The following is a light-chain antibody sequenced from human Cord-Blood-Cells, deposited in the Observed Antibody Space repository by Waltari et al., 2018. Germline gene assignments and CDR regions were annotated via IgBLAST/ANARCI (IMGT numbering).Light chain of an antibody. CDR3: RQSYSTPYS. CDR1: QSISSY. V-gene: IGKV1-39*01. CDR2: AAS. J-gene: IGKJ2*03. Sequence: DFQMTQSTSSMSASVRVRVTITCRASQSISSYLNWYQQKPGKAPKLLIYAASSLQSGVPSRFSGSRSGTDFTLTISSLQPEDFATYYSRQSYSTPYSLGQGTKLEIK.